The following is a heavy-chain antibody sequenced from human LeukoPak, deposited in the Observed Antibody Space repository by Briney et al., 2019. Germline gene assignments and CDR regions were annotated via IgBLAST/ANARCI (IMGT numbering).Heavy chain of an antibody. V-gene: IGHV1-2*02. J-gene: IGHJ4*02. D-gene: IGHD6-13*01. CDR1: GYTFTDYY. CDR2: INPYSGVT. Sequence: ASVKVSCKASGYTFTDYYMHWVRQAPGQGLEWMGWINPYSGVTNSAQKFQGRVTMTRDTSISTAYMELSRLRSDDTAVYYCARAAVGTVHFDYWGQGTLVTVSS. CDR3: ARAAVGTVHFDY.